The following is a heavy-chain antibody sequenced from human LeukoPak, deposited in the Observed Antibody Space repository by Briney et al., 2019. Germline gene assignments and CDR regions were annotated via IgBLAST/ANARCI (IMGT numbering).Heavy chain of an antibody. CDR1: GGSISSGSYY. CDR3: ARSGKYCSSTSCCRKFDY. Sequence: SETLSLTCTVSGGSISSGSYYWSWIRQPAGKGLEWIGRIYTSGSTNYNPSLKSRVTISVDTSKNQFSLKLSSVTAADTAVYYCARSGKYCSSTSCCRKFDYWGQGTLVTVSS. J-gene: IGHJ4*02. V-gene: IGHV4-61*02. CDR2: IYTSGST. D-gene: IGHD2-2*01.